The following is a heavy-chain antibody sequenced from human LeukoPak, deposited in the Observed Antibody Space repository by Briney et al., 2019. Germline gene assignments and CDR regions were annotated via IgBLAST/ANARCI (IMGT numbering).Heavy chain of an antibody. V-gene: IGHV4-34*01. J-gene: IGHJ6*03. D-gene: IGHD5-24*01. CDR1: GGSFSGYY. CDR3: ARERWLQFYYYYYMDV. CDR2: INHSGST. Sequence: SETLSLTCAVYGGSFSGYYWSWIRQPPGKGLELIGEINHSGSTNYNPSLKRRVTISVDTSKNQFSLKLSSVTAADTAVYYCARERWLQFYYYYYMDVWGKGTTDTVSS.